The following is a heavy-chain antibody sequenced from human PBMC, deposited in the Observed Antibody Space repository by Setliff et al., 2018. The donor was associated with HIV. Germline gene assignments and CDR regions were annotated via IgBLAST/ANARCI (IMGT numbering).Heavy chain of an antibody. CDR3: ARVGYSSSWYWAGAFDI. J-gene: IGHJ3*02. CDR2: ISDSGGNT. Sequence: GGSLRLSCAASGFTFSTYAMTWVRQAPGKGLEWVSGISDSGGNTYYADSVKGRFTISRDNSKNMLYLQMNSLRAEDTAVYYCARVGYSSSWYWAGAFDIWGQGTMVTVSS. V-gene: IGHV3-23*01. CDR1: GFTFSTYA. D-gene: IGHD6-13*01.